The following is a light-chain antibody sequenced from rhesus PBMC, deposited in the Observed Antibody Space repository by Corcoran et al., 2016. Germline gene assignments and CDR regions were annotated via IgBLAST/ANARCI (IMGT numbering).Light chain of an antibody. Sequence: QAALTQARSVSGSPGQSVTISCTGASSDIGTDNYVSWYQQHPGTAPKLIIYEVSQRPSGVSDRFSASKSANTASLTISGLQAVDEADYYCASYGGSDTYIFGVGTRLTVL. CDR1: SSDIGTDNY. CDR2: EVS. V-gene: IGLV2-32*02. CDR3: ASYGGSDTYI. J-gene: IGLJ1*01.